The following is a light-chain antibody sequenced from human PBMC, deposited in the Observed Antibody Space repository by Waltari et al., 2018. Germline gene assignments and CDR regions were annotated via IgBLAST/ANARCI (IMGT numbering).Light chain of an antibody. V-gene: IGKV1-9*01. Sequence: IQLTQSPSSLSASLGDRVPITCRASQGISSNLAWYQQKPGKAPNLLIYGASTLQSGVPSRFSGSGSGTDFTLTISSLQPEDFATYYCQQLNNYPITFGQGTRLEIK. CDR2: GAS. J-gene: IGKJ5*01. CDR3: QQLNNYPIT. CDR1: QGISSN.